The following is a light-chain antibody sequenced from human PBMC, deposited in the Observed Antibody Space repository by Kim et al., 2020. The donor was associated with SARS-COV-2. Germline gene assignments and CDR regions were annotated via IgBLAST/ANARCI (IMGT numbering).Light chain of an antibody. V-gene: IGLV1-40*01. J-gene: IGLJ2*01. Sequence: QSVLTQPPSVSGAPGQRVTISCTGSSSNIGAGYDVHWYQPLPGTAPKLLIYGNSNRPSGVPDRFSGSKSGTSASLAITGLQAEDEADHYCQSYDSSLSGFVFGGGTQLTVL. CDR1: SSNIGAGYD. CDR2: GNS. CDR3: QSYDSSLSGFV.